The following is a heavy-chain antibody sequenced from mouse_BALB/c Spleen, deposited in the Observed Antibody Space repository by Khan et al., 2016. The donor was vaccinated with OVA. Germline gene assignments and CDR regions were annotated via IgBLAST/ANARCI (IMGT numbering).Heavy chain of an antibody. Sequence: VQLQESGPELVKPGASVKISCKASGYTFTDYYINWVKQKPGQGLEWIGWIYPGSGKTKYNEKFKGKATLTVDTSSSTAYMQLSSLTSEDTAVYCCARGGYYSNSLFDYWGQGTTLTVSS. J-gene: IGHJ2*01. D-gene: IGHD1-1*01. CDR3: ARGGYYSNSLFDY. V-gene: IGHV1-84*02. CDR1: GYTFTDYY. CDR2: IYPGSGKT.